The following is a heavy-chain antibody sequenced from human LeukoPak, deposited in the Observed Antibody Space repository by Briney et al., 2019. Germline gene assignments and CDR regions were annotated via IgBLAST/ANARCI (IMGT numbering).Heavy chain of an antibody. CDR2: INSDGTGT. D-gene: IGHD3-22*01. V-gene: IGHV3-74*01. CDR1: GFAFRTYW. J-gene: IGHJ4*02. Sequence: GGSLRLSCAASGFAFRTYWMHWVRQAPGKGLMWVSRINSDGTGTYADCVKGRFTISRDNANNMLYLQMNSLTADDTAVYYCTKDARTCHSSGCWKPSDYWGQGALVTVSS. CDR3: TKDARTCHSSGCWKPSDY.